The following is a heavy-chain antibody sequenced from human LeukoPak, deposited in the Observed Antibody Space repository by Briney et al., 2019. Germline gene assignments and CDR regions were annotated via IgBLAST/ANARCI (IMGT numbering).Heavy chain of an antibody. CDR2: IRYDGSNK. CDR3: AKAACSTSCYRAYDAFDI. J-gene: IGHJ3*02. D-gene: IGHD2-2*01. V-gene: IGHV3-30*02. Sequence: GGSLRLSCAASGFTFSSYGMHWVRQAPGKGLEWVAFIRYDGSNKYYADSVKGRFTISRDNSKNTLYLQMNSLRAEDTAVYYCAKAACSTSCYRAYDAFDIWGQGTMVTVSS. CDR1: GFTFSSYG.